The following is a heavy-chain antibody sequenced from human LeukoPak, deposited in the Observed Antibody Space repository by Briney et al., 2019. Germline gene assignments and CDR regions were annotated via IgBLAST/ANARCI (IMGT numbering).Heavy chain of an antibody. CDR2: IIPIFGTT. CDR3: ARGDSGYDYGFDN. Sequence: SVKVSCKASGGTFSSHAISWVRQAPGQGLEWVGGIIPIFGTTNYAQEFQGRVTITTDESTSTGYMELRSLRSDDTAVYYCARGDSGYDYGFDNWGQGTLVTVSS. J-gene: IGHJ4*02. D-gene: IGHD5-12*01. V-gene: IGHV1-69*05. CDR1: GGTFSSHA.